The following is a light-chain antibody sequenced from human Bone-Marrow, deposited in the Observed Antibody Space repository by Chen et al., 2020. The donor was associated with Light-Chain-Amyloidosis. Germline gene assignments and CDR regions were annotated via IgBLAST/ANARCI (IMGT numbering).Light chain of an antibody. V-gene: IGLV2-14*01. CDR2: EVS. J-gene: IGLJ3*02. Sequence: QSALTQPASVSGSPGQSITISCTGTSSDVGGYNYVSWYQQHPGKAPKLMIYEVSNRPSGVSNRFSGSKSGNTASLTISGLQAEDGADYYCSSYTSSSGWVFGGGTKLTVL. CDR1: SSDVGGYNY. CDR3: SSYTSSSGWV.